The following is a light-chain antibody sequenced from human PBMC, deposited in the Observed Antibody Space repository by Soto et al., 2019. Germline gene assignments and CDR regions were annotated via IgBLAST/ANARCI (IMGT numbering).Light chain of an antibody. Sequence: QSALTQPASVYGSPGQSITISCTGTSSDAGSYNFVSWYQQHPGKAPKVMIYEDSKRPSGVSNRFSGSKSGNTASLTISGLQAEDEADYYCCSYASSSTYWVFGGGTKVTVL. CDR2: EDS. CDR3: CSYASSSTYWV. J-gene: IGLJ3*02. V-gene: IGLV2-23*01. CDR1: SSDAGSYNF.